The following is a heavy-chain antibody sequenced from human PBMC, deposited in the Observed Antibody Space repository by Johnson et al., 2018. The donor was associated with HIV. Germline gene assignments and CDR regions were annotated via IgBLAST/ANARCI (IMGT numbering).Heavy chain of an antibody. CDR2: ISYDGSNK. CDR1: GFTFSNYA. V-gene: IGHV3-30*04. D-gene: IGHD2-2*01. J-gene: IGHJ3*02. Sequence: QVQLVESGGGVVQPGRSLRLSCAASGFTFSNYAMDWVRQAPGKGLEWVAVISYDGSNKYYADSVKVRFTISRENSKNPLYLQMNSLRADDTAVDYCSKGRIVVAGFDALDIWGQGTMVTVAS. CDR3: SKGRIVVAGFDALDI.